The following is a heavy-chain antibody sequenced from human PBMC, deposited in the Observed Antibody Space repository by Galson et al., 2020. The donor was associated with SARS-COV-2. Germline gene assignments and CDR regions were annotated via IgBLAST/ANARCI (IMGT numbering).Heavy chain of an antibody. CDR1: GFTFSSYS. V-gene: IGHV3-48*02. Sequence: GESLKISCAASGFTFSSYSMNWVRQAPGKGLEWVSYISSSSSTIYYADSVKGRFTISRDNDKNSLYLQMNSLRDEDTAVYYCARGGGNYYYYYGMDVWGQGTTVTVSS. J-gene: IGHJ6*02. CDR3: ARGGGNYYYYYGMDV. D-gene: IGHD3-16*01. CDR2: ISSSSSTI.